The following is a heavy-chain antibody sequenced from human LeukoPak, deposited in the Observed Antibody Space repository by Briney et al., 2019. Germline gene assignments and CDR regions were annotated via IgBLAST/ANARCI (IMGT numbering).Heavy chain of an antibody. D-gene: IGHD3-9*01. V-gene: IGHV3-21*01. Sequence: GRSLRLSCAASGFTFSIYSMNWVRQAPGKGLEWVSSISSSSSYIYYADSVKGRFTISRDNAKNSLYLQMNSLRDEDTAVYYCARDTGVRYFDWLPLDYWGQGTLVTVSS. CDR1: GFTFSIYS. J-gene: IGHJ4*02. CDR3: ARDTGVRYFDWLPLDY. CDR2: ISSSSSYI.